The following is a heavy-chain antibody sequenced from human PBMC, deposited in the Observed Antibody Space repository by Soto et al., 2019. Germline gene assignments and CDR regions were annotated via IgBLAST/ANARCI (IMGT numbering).Heavy chain of an antibody. CDR3: ARGRIGNWNYGYYGMDV. CDR2: ISYDGSNK. V-gene: IGHV3-30-3*01. CDR1: GFTFSSYA. J-gene: IGHJ6*02. D-gene: IGHD1-20*01. Sequence: QVQLVESGGGVVQPGRSLRLSCAASGFTFSSYAMHWVRQAPGKRLEWVAVISYDGSNKYYADSVKGRFTISRDNSKNTLYLQMNSLRAEDTAVYYCARGRIGNWNYGYYGMDVWGQGTTVTVSS.